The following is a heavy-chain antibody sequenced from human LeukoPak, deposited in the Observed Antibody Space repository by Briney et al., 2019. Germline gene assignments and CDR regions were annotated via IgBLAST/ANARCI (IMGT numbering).Heavy chain of an antibody. CDR2: VDPDDGQR. CDR3: AAVSGHYTLLDA. Sequence: GASVKVSCKISGYTLNDISMHWVRQPPGKGLVWMGGVDPDDGQRVYAQNFQGRVTMTEDTSTNTAYMELSRLRSEDTAVYYCAAVSGHYTLLDAWGQGALVAVST. CDR1: GYTLNDIS. D-gene: IGHD1-26*01. V-gene: IGHV1-24*01. J-gene: IGHJ5*02.